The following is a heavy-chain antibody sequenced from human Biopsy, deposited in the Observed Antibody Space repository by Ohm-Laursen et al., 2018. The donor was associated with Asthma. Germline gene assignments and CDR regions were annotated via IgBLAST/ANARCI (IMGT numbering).Heavy chain of an antibody. J-gene: IGHJ6*02. CDR2: ISNDGKNE. D-gene: IGHD3-9*01. V-gene: IGHV3-30*04. CDR1: GFTFSRYV. Sequence: SLRLSCTPSGFTFSRYVMHWVRQAPGKGLEWVAVISNDGKNEYYGDSVKGRFTISRDKSKSTLYLQLSSLRAEDTAVYFCAREPIKATYFYGMDVWGQGTTVTVSS. CDR3: AREPIKATYFYGMDV.